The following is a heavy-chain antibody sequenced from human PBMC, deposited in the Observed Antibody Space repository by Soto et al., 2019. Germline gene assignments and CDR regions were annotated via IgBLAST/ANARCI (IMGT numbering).Heavy chain of an antibody. D-gene: IGHD6-19*01. CDR2: IFHSGRT. Sequence: SETLSLTCSVCGASIISNDWWIWIRQTPGKGLEWIGEIFHSGRTNYSPSFKSRVTISVDTSKSQFSLEMASVTAADTAVYYCARANLRSGWTFDSWGQGTPVTVSS. J-gene: IGHJ4*02. CDR3: ARANLRSGWTFDS. V-gene: IGHV4-4*02. CDR1: GASIISNDW.